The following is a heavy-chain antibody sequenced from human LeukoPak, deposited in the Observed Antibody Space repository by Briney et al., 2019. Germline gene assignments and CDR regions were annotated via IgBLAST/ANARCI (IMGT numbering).Heavy chain of an antibody. CDR1: GFTFSSYS. J-gene: IGHJ4*02. CDR2: ISSSSSYI. V-gene: IGHV3-21*01. D-gene: IGHD1-26*01. Sequence: GSLRLSCAASGFTFSSYSMNWVRQAPGKGLEWVSSISSSSSYIYYADSVKGRFTISRDNAKNSLYLQMNSLRAEDTAVYYCASQFSGSYPFDYWGQGTLVTVSS. CDR3: ASQFSGSYPFDY.